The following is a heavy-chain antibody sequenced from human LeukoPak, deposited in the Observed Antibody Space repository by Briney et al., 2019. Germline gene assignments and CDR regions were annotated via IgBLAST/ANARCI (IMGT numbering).Heavy chain of an antibody. V-gene: IGHV3-33*08. Sequence: GGSLRLSCAASGLTFSTYGMHWVRQAPGKGLECVAGIWEDGSNIYYADSVKGRFIISRDNSKNTLYLQMNSLRAEDTAVYYCARAGYNSGWYEYWGQGTLVTVSS. CDR1: GLTFSTYG. J-gene: IGHJ4*02. CDR3: ARAGYNSGWYEY. CDR2: IWEDGSNI. D-gene: IGHD6-19*01.